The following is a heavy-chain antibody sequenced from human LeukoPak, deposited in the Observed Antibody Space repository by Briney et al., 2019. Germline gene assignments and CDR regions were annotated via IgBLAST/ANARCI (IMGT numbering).Heavy chain of an antibody. V-gene: IGHV5-51*01. D-gene: IGHD2-2*01. CDR3: ARQEGSTSSLYYFDY. CDR1: GYSFTSYW. J-gene: IGHJ4*02. CDR2: IYPGDSDT. Sequence: GESLKISCKGSGYSFTSYWIGWVRQMPGKGLEWMGIIYPGDSDTRYSPSFQGHVTISADKSISTAYLQWSSLKASDTATYFCARQEGSTSSLYYFDYWGQGTLVTVSS.